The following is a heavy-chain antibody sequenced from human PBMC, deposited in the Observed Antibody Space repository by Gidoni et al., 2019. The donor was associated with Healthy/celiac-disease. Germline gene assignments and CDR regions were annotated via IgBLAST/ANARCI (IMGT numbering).Heavy chain of an antibody. J-gene: IGHJ2*01. D-gene: IGHD1-26*01. Sequence: QVQLQESGPGLVKPSQTLSLTCTVSGGSISSGSYYWSWIRQPAGKGLEWIGRIYTSGSTNYNPSLKSRVTISVDTSKNQFSLKLSSVTAADTAVYYCARRETDWYFDLWGRGTLVTVSS. CDR2: IYTSGST. CDR1: GGSISSGSYY. V-gene: IGHV4-61*02. CDR3: ARRETDWYFDL.